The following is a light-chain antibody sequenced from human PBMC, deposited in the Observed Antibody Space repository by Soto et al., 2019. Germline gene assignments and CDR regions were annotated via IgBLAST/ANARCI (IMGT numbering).Light chain of an antibody. CDR3: HQDAWSPLT. Sequence: EIVLTQSPGTLSLSPGERATLSCRASQTVPRSYLARYQQRPGQAPRLLIYDASIRATGIPDRFSGSESGTDFTLTISSLEHEDFAVYYCHQDAWSPLTFGQGTRLEIK. CDR2: DAS. CDR1: QTVPRSY. J-gene: IGKJ5*01. V-gene: IGKV3-20*01.